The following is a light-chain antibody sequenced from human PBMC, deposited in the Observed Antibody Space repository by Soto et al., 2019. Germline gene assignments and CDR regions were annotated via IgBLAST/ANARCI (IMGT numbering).Light chain of an antibody. V-gene: IGKV3-20*01. CDR3: QQFGLSPRFT. CDR1: QSVSSSY. CDR2: RTS. Sequence: VLTQSPGILSLSPGERATLACWASQSVSSSYIAWYQQKPGQAPRLLIYRTSSRATGIPDRFSGSGSGTDFILTISRLEPEDFAVYYCQQFGLSPRFTFGPGTKVDV. J-gene: IGKJ3*01.